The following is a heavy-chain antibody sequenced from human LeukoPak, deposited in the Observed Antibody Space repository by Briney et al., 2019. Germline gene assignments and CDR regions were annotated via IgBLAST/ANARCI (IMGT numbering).Heavy chain of an antibody. CDR2: ISGSGGST. J-gene: IGHJ4*02. V-gene: IGHV3-23*01. D-gene: IGHD4-17*01. CDR1: GFTFSSYA. CDR3: ARDSDYGDYAYDY. Sequence: GGSLRLSCAASGFTFSSYAMSWVRQAPGKGLEWVSAISGSGGSTYYADSVKGRFTISRDNSKNTLYLQMNSLRAEDTAVYYCARDSDYGDYAYDYWGQGTLVTVSS.